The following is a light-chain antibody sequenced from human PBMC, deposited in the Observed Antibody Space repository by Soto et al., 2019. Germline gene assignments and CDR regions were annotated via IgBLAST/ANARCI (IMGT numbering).Light chain of an antibody. CDR2: GAS. J-gene: IGKJ2*01. Sequence: NLFTPSPGPPSLFSRERDTPSSRARQSVSSTHIAWYQQNPGPAPQLLIYGASSKATGLPDRFRGSGSGTDFTLTISRLEPEDFAVYFCQQYGRSPPFTFGQGTKVDIK. CDR1: QSVSSTH. V-gene: IGKV3-20*01. CDR3: QQYGRSPPFT.